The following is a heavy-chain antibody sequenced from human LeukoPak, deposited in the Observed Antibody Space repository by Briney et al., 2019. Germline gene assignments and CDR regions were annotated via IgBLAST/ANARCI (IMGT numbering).Heavy chain of an antibody. V-gene: IGHV4-39*07. D-gene: IGHD3-10*01. CDR2: IYYSGST. CDR3: ASGYYYMDPAPVNGIAFQH. CDR1: GGSISSGTYY. J-gene: IGHJ1*01. Sequence: PSETLSLTCTVSGGSISSGTYYWTWIRQPPGKGLEWIGSIYYSGSTYYNPSLKSRVTISVDTSKNQFSLKLSSVTAADTAVYYCASGYYYMDPAPVNGIAFQHWGQGTLVTVSS.